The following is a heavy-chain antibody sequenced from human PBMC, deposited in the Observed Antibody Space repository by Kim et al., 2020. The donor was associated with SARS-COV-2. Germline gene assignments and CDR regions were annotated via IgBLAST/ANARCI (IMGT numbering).Heavy chain of an antibody. CDR1: GYTFTSYA. Sequence: ASVKVSCKASGYTFTSYAMNWVRQAPGQGLEWMGWINTNTGNPTYAQGFTGRFVFSLDTSVSTAYLQISSLKAEDTAVYYCARRTPYSRAYYYYYMDVWGKGTTVTVSS. CDR2: INTNTGNP. CDR3: ARRTPYSRAYYYYYMDV. V-gene: IGHV7-4-1*02. J-gene: IGHJ6*03. D-gene: IGHD6-25*01.